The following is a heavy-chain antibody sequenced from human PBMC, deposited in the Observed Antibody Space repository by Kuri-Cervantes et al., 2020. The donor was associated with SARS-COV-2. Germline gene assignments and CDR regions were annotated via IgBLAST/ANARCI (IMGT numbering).Heavy chain of an antibody. J-gene: IGHJ3*02. V-gene: IGHV3-7*03. D-gene: IGHD3-9*01. CDR3: AKVKDILTGYRDAFDI. Sequence: GESLKISCAASGFTFSSYWMSWVRQAPGKGLEWVANIKQDGSEKYYVDSVKGRFTISRDNAKNSLYLQMNSLRAEDTAVYYCAKVKDILTGYRDAFDIWGQGTMVTVSS. CDR1: GFTFSSYW. CDR2: IKQDGSEK.